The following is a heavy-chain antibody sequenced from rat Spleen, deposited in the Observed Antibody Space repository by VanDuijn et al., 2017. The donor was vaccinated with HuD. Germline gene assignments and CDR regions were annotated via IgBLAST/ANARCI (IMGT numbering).Heavy chain of an antibody. CDR2: ISYDGGST. D-gene: IGHD1-11*01. CDR1: GFTFSDYT. J-gene: IGHJ3*01. V-gene: IGHV5-7*01. Sequence: EVQLVETGEGLVQPGRSLKLSCVASGFTFSDYTMAWVRQAPKTGLEWVASISYDGGSTYYRDSVKGRFTISRDNAESTLSLQMDSLRSEDTATYYCATHGGGYGWFAYWGQGTLVTVSS. CDR3: ATHGGGYGWFAY.